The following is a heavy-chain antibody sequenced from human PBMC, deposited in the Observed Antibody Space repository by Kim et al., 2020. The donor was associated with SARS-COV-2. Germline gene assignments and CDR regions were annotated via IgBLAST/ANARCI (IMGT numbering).Heavy chain of an antibody. CDR2: VSGRSGNT. D-gene: IGHD5-18*01. Sequence: ASVKVSCKASGYVFIDYGISWARQAPGQGLEWMGWVSGRSGNTKYAQKFQGRVTMTTDTSTSTAYMELRSLRSDDTAVYYCARGCSYNYGYNCAFDSWGQGTMVTVSS. V-gene: IGHV1-18*01. J-gene: IGHJ3*01. CDR1: GYVFIDYG. CDR3: ARGCSYNYGYNCAFDS.